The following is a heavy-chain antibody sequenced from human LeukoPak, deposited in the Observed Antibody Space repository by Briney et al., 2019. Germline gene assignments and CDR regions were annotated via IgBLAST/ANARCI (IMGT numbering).Heavy chain of an antibody. CDR1: GYTFTSYY. V-gene: IGHV1-46*01. D-gene: IGHD2-15*01. J-gene: IGHJ4*02. CDR2: INPSGGST. Sequence: ASVKVSCKASGYTFTSYYMYWVRQAPGQGLEWMGIINPSGGSTSYAQKFQGRVTMTRDTSTSTVYMELSSLRSEDTAVYYCARDASCSGGSCFSYYFDYWGQGTLVTVSS. CDR3: ARDASCSGGSCFSYYFDY.